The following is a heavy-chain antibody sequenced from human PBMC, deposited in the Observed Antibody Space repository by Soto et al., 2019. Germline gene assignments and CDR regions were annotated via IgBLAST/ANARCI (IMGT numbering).Heavy chain of an antibody. Sequence: EVQLVESGGGLVQPGGSLRLSCAASGFTFNSYTMKWVRQAQGKGLEWVSYISSSSSSIYYADSVKGRFTITRDNAKNSLYMQRNSLRDEGTAVYCCASPHWGYWGQGTLFTVSS. CDR3: ASPHWGY. J-gene: IGHJ4*02. D-gene: IGHD7-27*01. CDR2: ISSSSSSI. CDR1: GFTFNSYT. V-gene: IGHV3-48*02.